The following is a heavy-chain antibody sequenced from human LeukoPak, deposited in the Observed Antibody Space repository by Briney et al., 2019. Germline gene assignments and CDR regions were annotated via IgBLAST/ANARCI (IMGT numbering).Heavy chain of an antibody. CDR2: IKDDGRDK. J-gene: IGHJ5*02. Sequence: GGSLRLSCAASGFNFRNYWISWVRQAPGKGLEWVANIKDDGRDKYYVDSVKGRFTISRDNARNSLSLQMNSLRVEDTAVYYCARDTGGGFDPWGQATLVTVSP. CDR1: GFNFRNYW. CDR3: ARDTGGGFDP. D-gene: IGHD1-1*01. V-gene: IGHV3-7*01.